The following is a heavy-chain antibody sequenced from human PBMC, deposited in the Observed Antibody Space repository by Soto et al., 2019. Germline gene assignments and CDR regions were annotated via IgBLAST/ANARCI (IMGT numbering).Heavy chain of an antibody. CDR1: RYTFTSYA. Sequence: APVKDSFKASRYTFTSYAMHWLRQAPGQRLEWMGWINAGNGNTKYSQKFQGRVTITRDTSASTAYMELSSLRSEDTAVYYCARAYSSGWGWGYYYYGMDVWGQGTTVTVPS. V-gene: IGHV1-3*01. D-gene: IGHD6-19*01. CDR2: INAGNGNT. CDR3: ARAYSSGWGWGYYYYGMDV. J-gene: IGHJ6*02.